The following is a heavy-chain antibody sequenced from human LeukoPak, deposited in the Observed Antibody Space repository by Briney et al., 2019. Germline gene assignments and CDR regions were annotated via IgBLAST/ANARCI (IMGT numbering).Heavy chain of an antibody. V-gene: IGHV4-38-2*02. D-gene: IGHD3-22*01. CDR3: ARAYYYDSSGYFFGWFDP. J-gene: IGHJ5*02. CDR2: IYHSGST. Sequence: SETLSLTCSVSGYSISSGYYWGWIRQPPGKGLEWIGSIYHSGSTYYNPSLKSRVTISVDTSKNQFSLKLDSVTAADTAVYYCARAYYYDSSGYFFGWFDPWGQGTLVTVSS. CDR1: GYSISSGYY.